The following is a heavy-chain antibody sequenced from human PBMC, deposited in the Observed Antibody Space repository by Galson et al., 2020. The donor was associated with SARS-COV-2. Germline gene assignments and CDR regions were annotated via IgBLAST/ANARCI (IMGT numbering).Heavy chain of an antibody. CDR1: GFTFSSYG. J-gene: IGHJ4*02. CDR2: ISYDGSNK. D-gene: IGHD3-22*01. Sequence: GSLRLSCAASGFTFSSYGMHWVRQAPGKGLEWVAVISYDGSNKYYADSVKGRFTISRDNSKNTLYLQMNSLRAEDTAVYYCATGTYYYDSSGSHPEDFDYWGQGTLVTVSS. V-gene: IGHV3-30*03. CDR3: ATGTYYYDSSGSHPEDFDY.